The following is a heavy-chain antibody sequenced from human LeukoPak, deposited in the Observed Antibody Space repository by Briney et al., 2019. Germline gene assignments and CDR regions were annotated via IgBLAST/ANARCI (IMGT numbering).Heavy chain of an antibody. J-gene: IGHJ4*02. CDR1: GYTFTGYY. Sequence: ASVKVSCKASGYTFTGYYMHWVRQAPGQGLEWMGRINPNSGGTNYAQKFQGRVTMTRDTSISPAYMELSRLRSDDTAVYYCARGGDPIMITFGGVIVIGWDYWGQGTLVTVSS. CDR2: INPNSGGT. V-gene: IGHV1-2*06. CDR3: ARGGDPIMITFGGVIVIGWDY. D-gene: IGHD3-16*02.